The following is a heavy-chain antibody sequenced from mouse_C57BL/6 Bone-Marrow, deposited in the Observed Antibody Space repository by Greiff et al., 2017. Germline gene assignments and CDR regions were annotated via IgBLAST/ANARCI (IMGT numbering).Heavy chain of an antibody. V-gene: IGHV5-15*01. CDR2: ISNLAYSI. CDR1: GFTFSDYG. CDR3: AKGDWFAY. Sequence: EVKVVESGGGLVQPGGSLKLSCAASGFTFSDYGMAWVRQAPRKGPEWVAFISNLAYSIYYADTVTGRFTLSRENAKKPLYLEMSSLRSEDTAMYYCAKGDWFAYWGQGTLVTVSA. J-gene: IGHJ3*01.